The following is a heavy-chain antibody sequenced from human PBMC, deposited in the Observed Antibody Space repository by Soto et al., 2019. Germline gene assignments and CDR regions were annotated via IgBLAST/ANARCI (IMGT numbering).Heavy chain of an antibody. V-gene: IGHV5-51*01. CDR1: GYSVTSYW. D-gene: IGHD3-10*01. CDR2: IYPGDSDT. J-gene: IGHJ6*02. Sequence: GESLNISCKGSGYSVTSYWIGLVRQMPGKGLEWMGIIYPGDSDTRYSPSFQGQVTISADKSISTAYLQWSSLKASDTAMYYCARQLLGSRSPMDVWGQGTTVTVSS. CDR3: ARQLLGSRSPMDV.